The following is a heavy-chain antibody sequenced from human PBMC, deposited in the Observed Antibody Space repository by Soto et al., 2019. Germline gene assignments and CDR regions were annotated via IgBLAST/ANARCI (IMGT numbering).Heavy chain of an antibody. CDR3: ARYEWNVPRVDTDMVRIPYYSYGMDV. D-gene: IGHD5-18*01. CDR2: IIPIVGTA. J-gene: IGHJ6*02. CDR1: GGTFSSYA. Sequence: QVQLVQSGAEVKKPGSSVKVSCKASGGTFSSYAISWVRQAPGQGLEWMGGIIPIVGTANYAQKFQGRVTITADESTSTAYMELSSLRSEDTAVYYCARYEWNVPRVDTDMVRIPYYSYGMDVWGQGTTVTVSS. V-gene: IGHV1-69*01.